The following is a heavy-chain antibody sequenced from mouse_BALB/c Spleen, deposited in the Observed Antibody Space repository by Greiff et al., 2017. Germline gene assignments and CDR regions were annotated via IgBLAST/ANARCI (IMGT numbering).Heavy chain of an antibody. D-gene: IGHD1-1*01. J-gene: IGHJ4*01. Sequence: EVQVVESGGGLVQPGGSRKLSCAASGFTFSSFGMHWVRQAPEKGLEWVAYISSGSSTIYYADTVKGRFTISRDNPKNTLFLQMTSRRSEDTAMYYCARSWYYGSSFYAMDYWGQGTSVTVSS. CDR3: ARSWYYGSSFYAMDY. CDR2: ISSGSSTI. V-gene: IGHV5-17*02. CDR1: GFTFSSFG.